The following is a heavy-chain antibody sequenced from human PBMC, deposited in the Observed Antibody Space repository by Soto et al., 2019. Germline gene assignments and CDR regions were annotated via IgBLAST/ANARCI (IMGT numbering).Heavy chain of an antibody. CDR2: ISSRGNS. D-gene: IGHD3-22*01. V-gene: IGHV4-59*02. CDR3: ARDVRGSYYTMDV. Sequence: QVKLQESGPGLVKPSETLSLTCTVSGDSVRSYFWNWMRQPPGKGLEWIGYISSRGNSNNNPALESRVSIAVATSKNQLSLKLTSVTAADTAVYYCARDVRGSYYTMDVWGQGTTVTVSS. J-gene: IGHJ6*02. CDR1: GDSVRSYF.